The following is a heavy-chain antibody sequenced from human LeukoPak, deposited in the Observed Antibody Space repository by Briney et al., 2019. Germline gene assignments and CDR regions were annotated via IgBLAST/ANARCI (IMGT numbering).Heavy chain of an antibody. Sequence: SVKVSCKASGGTFSSYAISWVRQAPGQGLEWMGGVTPIFGTANYAQKFQGRVTITADESTSTAYMELSSLRSEDTAVYYCAREVHYDSSGPSGYYFDYWGQGTLVTVSS. CDR3: AREVHYDSSGPSGYYFDY. V-gene: IGHV1-69*13. D-gene: IGHD3-22*01. J-gene: IGHJ4*02. CDR2: VTPIFGTA. CDR1: GGTFSSYA.